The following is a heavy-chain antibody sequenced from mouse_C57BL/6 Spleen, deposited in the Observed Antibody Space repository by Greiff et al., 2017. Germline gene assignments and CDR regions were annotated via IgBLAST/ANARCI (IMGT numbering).Heavy chain of an antibody. D-gene: IGHD2-5*01. J-gene: IGHJ2*01. CDR1: GYTFTDYE. V-gene: IGHV1-15*01. Sequence: VQLQQSGAELVRPGASVTLSCKASGYTFTDYEMHWVKQTPVHGLEWIGAIDPETGGTAYNQKFKGKAILTADKSSSTAYMELRSLTSEDSAVYYCTRNYYSNYVLDYWGQGTTLTVSS. CDR3: TRNYYSNYVLDY. CDR2: IDPETGGT.